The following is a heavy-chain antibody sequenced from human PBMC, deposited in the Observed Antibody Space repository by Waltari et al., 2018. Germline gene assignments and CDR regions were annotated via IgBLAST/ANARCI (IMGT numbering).Heavy chain of an antibody. CDR1: GGSISSHY. CDR2: NYYSGST. V-gene: IGHV4-59*11. J-gene: IGHJ3*02. CDR3: AREPPPXLWWPPGAFDI. D-gene: IGHD2-21*01. Sequence: QVQLQESGPXLVKPSETLSLTCTVSGGSISSHYWRWIRQPPGKGLEWIGYNYYSGSTNYNPSLKSRXXIXVDTSKNQFSLKLSSVTAADTAVYYCAREPPPXLWWPPGAFDIWGQGTXXXXXS.